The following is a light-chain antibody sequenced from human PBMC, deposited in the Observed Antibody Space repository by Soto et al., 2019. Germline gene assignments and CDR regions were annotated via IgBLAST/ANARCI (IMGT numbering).Light chain of an antibody. V-gene: IGLV1-44*01. CDR1: SSNIGSNT. CDR3: AAWDGGLNGYV. J-gene: IGLJ1*01. Sequence: QAVVTQPPSASGTPGQRVTISCSGSSSNIGSNTVNWYQQLPGTAPKLLIYSNNQRPSGVPDRFSGSKSGTSASLAISGLQSEDEADYYCAAWDGGLNGYVFGTGTKLTVL. CDR2: SNN.